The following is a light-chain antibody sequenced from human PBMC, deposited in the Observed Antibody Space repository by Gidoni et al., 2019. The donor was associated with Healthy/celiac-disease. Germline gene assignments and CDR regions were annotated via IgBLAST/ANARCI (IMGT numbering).Light chain of an antibody. J-gene: IGLJ2*01. Sequence: QSVLTQPPSASGTPGQSVPISCSGSSSNIGSNTVNWYQQLPGTAPKLLLYSNNPRPSGVPDRFSGSKSGTSASLAISGLQSEDEADYYCAAWDDSLNGRVFGGGTKLTVL. CDR1: SSNIGSNT. CDR2: SNN. V-gene: IGLV1-44*01. CDR3: AAWDDSLNGRV.